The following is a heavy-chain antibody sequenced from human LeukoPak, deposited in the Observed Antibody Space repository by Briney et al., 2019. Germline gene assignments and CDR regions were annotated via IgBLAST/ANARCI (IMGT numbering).Heavy chain of an antibody. CDR2: IKRDGSEK. V-gene: IGHV3-7*03. CDR3: AREPIVTSAGVEGDPYSYIDN. Sequence: GGSLRLSCVASGFTVSRYWMSWVRQAPGKGLERGSNIKRDGSEKYSVDSVRGRFTTSRDNAKNSLYLAMNSLRAEDTAVYYSAREPIVTSAGVEGDPYSYIDNWGQGTLVTASS. J-gene: IGHJ4*02. D-gene: IGHD3-16*02. CDR1: GFTVSRYW.